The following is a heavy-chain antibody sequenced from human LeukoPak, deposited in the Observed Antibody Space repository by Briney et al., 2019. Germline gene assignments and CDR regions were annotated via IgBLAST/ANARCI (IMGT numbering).Heavy chain of an antibody. D-gene: IGHD3-10*01. V-gene: IGHV1-24*01. CDR2: FDPEDGET. CDR1: GYTLTELS. CDR3: ATVHQGSGSYCFDY. J-gene: IGHJ4*02. Sequence: ASVKVSCKVSGYTLTELSMHWVRQAPGKGLEWMGGFDPEDGETIYAQKFQGRVTVTEDTSTDTAYMELSSLRSEDTAVYYCATVHQGSGSYCFDYWGQGTLVTVSS.